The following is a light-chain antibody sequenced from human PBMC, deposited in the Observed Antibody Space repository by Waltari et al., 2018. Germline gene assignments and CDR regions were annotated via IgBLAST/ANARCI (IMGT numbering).Light chain of an antibody. J-gene: IGKJ2*01. Sequence: DIQMTQSPSSLSASVGDRVTITCRASQSISSYLNWYQQKPGKAPKLLIYAASSLQSGVPSRFSGSGSGTEFTLTISSLQSEDFAVYYCQQYNNWPSYTFGQGTKLEIK. CDR1: QSISSY. CDR2: AAS. CDR3: QQYNNWPSYT. V-gene: IGKV1-39*01.